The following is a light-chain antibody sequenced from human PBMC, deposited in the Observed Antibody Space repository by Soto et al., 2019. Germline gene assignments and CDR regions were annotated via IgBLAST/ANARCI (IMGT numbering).Light chain of an antibody. CDR2: DAS. CDR1: QSISSW. CDR3: QQYHNWPIT. J-gene: IGKJ5*01. Sequence: DIQMTQSPSTPSASVGDRVTITCRASQSISSWLAWYQQKPGKAPNLLIYDASSLESGVPSRFSGSGSGTEFTLTISSLQSEDFAVYYCQQYHNWPITFGQGTRLEI. V-gene: IGKV1-5*01.